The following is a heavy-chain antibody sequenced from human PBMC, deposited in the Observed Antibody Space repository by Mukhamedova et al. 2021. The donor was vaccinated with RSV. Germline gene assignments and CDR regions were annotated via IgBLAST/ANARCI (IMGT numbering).Heavy chain of an antibody. D-gene: IGHD6-6*01. CDR3: ARAEGTAARSV. J-gene: IGHJ1*01. Sequence: GLEWFARMYTRGSTNFIPSLQCRVTMSVDSSKNEFSLEMRSVTATVTAAFYCARAEGTAARSVWGQGTLVTVSS. CDR2: MYTRGST. V-gene: IGHV4-4*07.